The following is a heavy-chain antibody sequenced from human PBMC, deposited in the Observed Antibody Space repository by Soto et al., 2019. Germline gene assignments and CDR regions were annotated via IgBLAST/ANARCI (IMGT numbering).Heavy chain of an antibody. J-gene: IGHJ5*02. CDR3: SRCPPTFSPKKNWFDP. CDR1: GGSFSGYY. V-gene: IGHV4-34*01. CDR2: INHSGST. Sequence: SETLSLTCAVYGGSFSGYYWNWIRQPPGKGLEWIGEINHSGSTNYNPSLKSRVTISVDTSKNQFSLKLSSVTAADTAVYYWSRCPPTFSPKKNWFDPWGQGTLVTVSS.